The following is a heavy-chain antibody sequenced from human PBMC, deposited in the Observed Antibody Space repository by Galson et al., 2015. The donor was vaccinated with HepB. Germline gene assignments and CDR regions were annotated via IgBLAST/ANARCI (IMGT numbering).Heavy chain of an antibody. J-gene: IGHJ5*02. CDR2: INPSGGST. Sequence: SVKVSCKASGYTFTSYYMHWVRQAPGQGLEWMGIINPSGGSTSYAQKFQGRVTMTRDTSTSTVYMELSSLRSEDTAVYYCARDKDGDYGDYVNHGWFDPWGQGTLVTVSS. CDR1: GYTFTSYY. V-gene: IGHV1-46*01. CDR3: ARDKDGDYGDYVNHGWFDP. D-gene: IGHD4-17*01.